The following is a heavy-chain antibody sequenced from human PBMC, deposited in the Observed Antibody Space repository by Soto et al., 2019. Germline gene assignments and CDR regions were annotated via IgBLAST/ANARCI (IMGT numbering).Heavy chain of an antibody. CDR2: IYHSGSS. CDR3: ARQGSVVVTRWWSAP. D-gene: IGHD2-15*01. Sequence: SETLSLTCTVSGGSISNYYWSWIRQPPGKGLEWIGYIYHSGSSNYNPSLKSRVTILLDTSKNQLSLKLSSVTAADTAGYSCARQGSVVVTRWWSAPWGKGTLVTVSS. CDR1: GGSISNYY. V-gene: IGHV4-59*08. J-gene: IGHJ5*02.